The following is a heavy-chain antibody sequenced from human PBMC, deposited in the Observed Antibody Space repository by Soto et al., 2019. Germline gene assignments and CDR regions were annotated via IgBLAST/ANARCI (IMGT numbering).Heavy chain of an antibody. CDR2: VSAGGDMT. Sequence: DVQLLESGGHLVQPGGSLRLSCAASGFTFSSYAMSWVRQAPGKGLEWVSSVSAGGDMTYYSDSVKGRFTISRDNSNNALFLQRNSLRIEDTALYYCARGDRGGSGSPASYSYSGLDVWGQGTTVTVS. J-gene: IGHJ6*02. V-gene: IGHV3-23*01. CDR3: ARGDRGGSGSPASYSYSGLDV. D-gene: IGHD3-10*01. CDR1: GFTFSSYA.